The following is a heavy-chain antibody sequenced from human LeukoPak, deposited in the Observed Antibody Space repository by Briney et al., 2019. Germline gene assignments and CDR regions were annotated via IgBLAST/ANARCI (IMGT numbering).Heavy chain of an antibody. CDR2: INPNSGGT. CDR3: ARGEVLEYYYGSGKFDP. V-gene: IGHV1-2*02. D-gene: IGHD3-10*01. CDR1: GYTFTGYY. Sequence: ASVKVSCKASGYTFTGYYMHWVRQAPGQGLEWMGWINPNSGGTNYAQKFQGRVTMTRDTSISTAYMELSRLRSDDTAVYYCARGEVLEYYYGSGKFDPWGQGTLVTVSS. J-gene: IGHJ5*02.